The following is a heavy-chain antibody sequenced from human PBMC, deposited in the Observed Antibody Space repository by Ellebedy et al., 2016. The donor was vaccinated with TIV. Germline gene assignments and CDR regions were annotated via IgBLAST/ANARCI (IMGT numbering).Heavy chain of an antibody. CDR2: ITTDGSGT. CDR1: GFTFGTSW. Sequence: PGGSLRLSCAASGFTFGTSWLPWVPHAPGKGLGWVSRITTDGSGTTYAYSVECRFTVSRDNAKNTLYLQMTSLRGEDTAVYYCVREGYLDWLFDFWGQGTLVTVSS. CDR3: VREGYLDWLFDF. V-gene: IGHV3-74*01. D-gene: IGHD3-9*01. J-gene: IGHJ5*01.